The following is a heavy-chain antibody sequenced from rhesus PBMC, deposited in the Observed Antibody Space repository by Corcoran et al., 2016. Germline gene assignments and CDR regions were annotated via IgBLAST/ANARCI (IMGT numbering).Heavy chain of an antibody. Sequence: EVQLVQSGAEGTKPGASVKISCKASGYTFTDYYLHWVRQAPGKGLGCMGRVDPEDGEAIRAQKFQDRVTITADTATDTAYMELRSLRSEDTAVDYGATGGAGHDYWGQGVLVTVSS. CDR1: GYTFTDYY. CDR2: VDPEDGEA. V-gene: IGHV1-111*02. J-gene: IGHJ4*01. D-gene: IGHD1-44*02. CDR3: ATGGAGHDY.